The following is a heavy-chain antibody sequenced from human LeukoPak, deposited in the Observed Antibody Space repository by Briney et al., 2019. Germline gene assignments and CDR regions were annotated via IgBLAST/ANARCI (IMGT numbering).Heavy chain of an antibody. J-gene: IGHJ4*02. Sequence: SETLSLTCAVYGGSFSGYYWSWIRQPPGKGLEWIGEINHSGSTNYNPSLKSRVTISVDTSKNQFFLKLSSVTAADTAVYYCARDHLAYCGGDCPDRDRDYWGQGTLVTVSS. CDR2: INHSGST. CDR3: ARDHLAYCGGDCPDRDRDY. V-gene: IGHV4-34*01. CDR1: GGSFSGYY. D-gene: IGHD2-21*02.